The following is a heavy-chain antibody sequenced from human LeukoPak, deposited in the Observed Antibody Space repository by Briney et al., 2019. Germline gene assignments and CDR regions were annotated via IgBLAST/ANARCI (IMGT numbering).Heavy chain of an antibody. J-gene: IGHJ4*02. CDR1: GGSISSGGYS. D-gene: IGHD2-15*01. V-gene: IGHV4-30-2*01. CDR3: ARVGLGCSGYHDY. CDR2: IYHSGST. Sequence: SQTLSLTCAVSGGSISSGGYSWSWIRQPPGKGLEWIGYIYHSGSTYYNPSLKSRVTISVDRSKNQFSLKLSSVTAADTAVYYCARVGLGCSGYHDYWGQGTLVTVSS.